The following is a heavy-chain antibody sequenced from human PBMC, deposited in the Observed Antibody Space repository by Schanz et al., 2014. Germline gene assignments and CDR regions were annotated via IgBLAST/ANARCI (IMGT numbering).Heavy chain of an antibody. CDR3: VKDLQRELLRDDHYYGMDV. V-gene: IGHV3-7*01. J-gene: IGHJ6*02. CDR2: INQDASEK. D-gene: IGHD1-26*01. CDR1: GSTFSNYW. Sequence: EVQLVESGGGLVQPGGSLRLSCAVSGSTFSNYWMTWVRQAPGKGLEWVANINQDASEKYYVDSVKGRFTTSRDNSKNTMYLQMNSLRAEDTAVYYCVKDLQRELLRDDHYYGMDVWGQGTTVTVSS.